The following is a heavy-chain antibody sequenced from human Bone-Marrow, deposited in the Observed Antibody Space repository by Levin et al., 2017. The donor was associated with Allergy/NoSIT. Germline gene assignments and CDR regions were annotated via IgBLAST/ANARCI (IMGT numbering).Heavy chain of an antibody. CDR2: INTNSGNS. CDR1: GYTFSSYA. Sequence: WASVKVSCKASGYTFSSYAMNWVRQAPGQGLEWMGWINTNSGNSTLAQAFTGRFVFSLDTSVRTTYLQITSLKAEDTAVYYCASGGFFYYGMDVWGQGTTVTVSS. V-gene: IGHV7-4-1*02. J-gene: IGHJ6*02. CDR3: ASGGFFYYGMDV. D-gene: IGHD3-10*01.